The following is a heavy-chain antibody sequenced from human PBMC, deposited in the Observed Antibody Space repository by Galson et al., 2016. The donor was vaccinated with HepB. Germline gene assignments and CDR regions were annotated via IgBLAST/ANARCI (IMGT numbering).Heavy chain of an antibody. CDR1: GFTFNLYG. D-gene: IGHD6-13*01. Sequence: SLRLSCAASGFTFNLYGIHWVRQAPGKGLERVTAISYDGSNKYYAGSVKGRFTISRDNSERRVFLEMNSLRVEDTAVYYCVRDLYTISWSATFDHWGQGTLVTVSS. CDR2: ISYDGSNK. CDR3: VRDLYTISWSATFDH. V-gene: IGHV3-33*01. J-gene: IGHJ4*02.